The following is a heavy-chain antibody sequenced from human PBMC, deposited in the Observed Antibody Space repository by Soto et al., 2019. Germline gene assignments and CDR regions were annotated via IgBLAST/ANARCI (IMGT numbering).Heavy chain of an antibody. V-gene: IGHV4-59*01. Sequence: QVQLQESGPGLVKPSETLSLTCTVSGGSISSYYWSWIRQPPGKGLEWIGYIYYSGSTNYNPSLKSRVTMSVGPSKNQFSLKLSSVTAADTAVYYCARGDPLLWFGEKVYYGMDVWGQGTTVTVSS. CDR3: ARGDPLLWFGEKVYYGMDV. CDR2: IYYSGST. CDR1: GGSISSYY. J-gene: IGHJ6*02. D-gene: IGHD3-10*01.